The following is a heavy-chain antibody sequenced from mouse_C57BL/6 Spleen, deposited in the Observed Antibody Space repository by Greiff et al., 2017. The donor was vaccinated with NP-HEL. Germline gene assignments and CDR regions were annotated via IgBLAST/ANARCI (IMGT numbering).Heavy chain of an antibody. V-gene: IGHV5-16*01. J-gene: IGHJ4*01. CDR3: AREDPYYAMDY. CDR2: INYDGSST. CDR1: GFTFSDYY. Sequence: VQLKESEGGLVQPGSSMKLSCTASGFTFSDYYMAWVRQVPEKGLEWVANINYDGSSTYYLDSLKSRFIISRDNAKNILYLQMSSLKSEDTATYYCAREDPYYAMDYWGQGTSVTVSS.